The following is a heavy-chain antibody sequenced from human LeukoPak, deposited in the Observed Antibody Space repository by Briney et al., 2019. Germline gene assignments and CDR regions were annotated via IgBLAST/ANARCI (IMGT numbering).Heavy chain of an antibody. V-gene: IGHV1-24*01. CDR2: FDPEDGET. D-gene: IGHD3-3*01. CDR3: ATTYSGDITIFGVVINY. Sequence: ASVKVSCKVSGYTLTELSMHWGRQAPGKGLEWMGGFDPEDGETIYAQKFQGRVTMTEDTSTDTAYMELSSLRSEDTAVYYCATTYSGDITIFGVVINYWGQGTLVTVSS. J-gene: IGHJ4*02. CDR1: GYTLTELS.